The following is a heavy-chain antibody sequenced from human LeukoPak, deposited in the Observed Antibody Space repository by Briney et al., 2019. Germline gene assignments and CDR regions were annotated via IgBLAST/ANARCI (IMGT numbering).Heavy chain of an antibody. Sequence: PGASVKVSCKASGYTFTSYGISWVRQAPGQGLEWVGWISAYNGNTNYAQKLQGRVTMTTDTSTSTAYMELRSLRSDDTAVYYCARDPTITFSHYLGFSLFYWGQGTLVTVSS. J-gene: IGHJ4*02. D-gene: IGHD3-16*01. V-gene: IGHV1-18*01. CDR3: ARDPTITFSHYLGFSLFY. CDR1: GYTFTSYG. CDR2: ISAYNGNT.